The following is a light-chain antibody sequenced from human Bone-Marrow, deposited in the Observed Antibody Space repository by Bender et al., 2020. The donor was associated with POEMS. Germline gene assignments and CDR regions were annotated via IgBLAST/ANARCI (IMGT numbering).Light chain of an antibody. CDR1: SSDVGGYNY. CDR3: CSYAGTGTFVA. J-gene: IGLJ2*01. Sequence: QSALTQPRSVSGSPGQSVTISCTGTSSDVGGYNYVSWYQQHPGKVPRLMIYDVSQRPSWVPDRFSGSKSANTASLTISGLQAEDEADYYCCSYAGTGTFVAFGGGTKLTVL. CDR2: DVS. V-gene: IGLV2-11*01.